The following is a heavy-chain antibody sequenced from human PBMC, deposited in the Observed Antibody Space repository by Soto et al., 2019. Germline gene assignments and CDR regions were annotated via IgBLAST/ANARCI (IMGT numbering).Heavy chain of an antibody. D-gene: IGHD3-3*01. CDR3: AKEASRGYDFWSGYYSYYYYYGMDV. CDR1: GFTFSSYG. J-gene: IGHJ6*02. Sequence: QVQLVESGGGVVQPGRSLRLSCAASGFTFSSYGMHWVRQAPGKGLEWVAVISYDGSNKYYADSVKGRFTISRDNSKNTLYLQMNSLRAEDTAVYYCAKEASRGYDFWSGYYSYYYYYGMDVWGQGTTVTVSS. CDR2: ISYDGSNK. V-gene: IGHV3-30*18.